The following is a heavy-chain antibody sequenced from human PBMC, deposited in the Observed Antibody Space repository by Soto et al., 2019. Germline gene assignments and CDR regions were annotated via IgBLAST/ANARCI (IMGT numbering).Heavy chain of an antibody. CDR1: GYTFTSYG. CDR2: ISSYNGNT. CDR3: ARGPRYCSTTTCFSGVTWFDP. Sequence: ASVKVSCKASGYTFTSYGISWVRQAPGQGLEWMGWISSYNGNTNYAQKVQGRVTLTTDTSTSTTYMELRSLRSDDTAVYYCARGPRYCSTTTCFSGVTWFDPWGQGTLVTVSS. D-gene: IGHD2-2*01. V-gene: IGHV1-18*04. J-gene: IGHJ5*02.